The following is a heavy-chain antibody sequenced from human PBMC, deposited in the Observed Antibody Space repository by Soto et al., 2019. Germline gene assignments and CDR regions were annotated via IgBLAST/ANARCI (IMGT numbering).Heavy chain of an antibody. CDR1: GFTFSRYA. CDR2: VSFDGSNE. Sequence: GGSLRLSCSASGFTFSRYAMHWVRQAPGEGLDWVAVVSFDGSNEYYAESVRGRFTISRDTSKNTLYLQMDSLRAEDTAVYYCAKVDRDDFDPWGQGTLVTVSS. V-gene: IGHV3-30-3*01. J-gene: IGHJ5*02. CDR3: AKVDRDDFDP. D-gene: IGHD3-10*01.